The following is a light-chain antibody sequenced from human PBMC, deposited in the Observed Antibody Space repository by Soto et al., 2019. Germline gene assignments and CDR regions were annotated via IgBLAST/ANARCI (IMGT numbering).Light chain of an antibody. CDR1: QSVSSN. CDR3: QQYGNSRGT. CDR2: GAS. Sequence: TLSVSPGERATLSCRASQSVSSNLAWYQQKPGQAPRLLIYGASSRATGIPDRFSGSGSGTDFTLTISGLEPEDFAVYYCQQYGNSRGTFGQRTKVDVK. J-gene: IGKJ1*01. V-gene: IGKV3-20*01.